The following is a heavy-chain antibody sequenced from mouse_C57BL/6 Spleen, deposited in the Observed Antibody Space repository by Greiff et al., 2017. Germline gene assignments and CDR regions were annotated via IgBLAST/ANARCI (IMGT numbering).Heavy chain of an antibody. CDR1: AFTFSSYA. D-gene: IGHD2-4*01. Sequence: EVQLMESGAGLVKPGGSLKLSCAASAFTFSSYAMSWVRQTPEKRLEWVGYISSGGVYIYYADTVKGRFTISRDNARNTLYLQMSSLKSEDTAMYYCTREGDDYDGGNAMDDWGKGTSVTGSS. V-gene: IGHV5-9-1*02. J-gene: IGHJ4*01. CDR3: TREGDDYDGGNAMDD. CDR2: ISSGGVYI.